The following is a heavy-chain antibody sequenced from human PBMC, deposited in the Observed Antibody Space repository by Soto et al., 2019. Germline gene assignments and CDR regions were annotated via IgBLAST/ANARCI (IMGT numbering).Heavy chain of an antibody. CDR2: IIPIFGTE. Sequence: QVQLVQSGAEGKKPGSSVKVSCKASVGTFSSYAISWVRQAPGQGLEWMGGIIPIFGTENYAQKFQGRVTITADESTSTAYMELSSLRSEDTAVYYCARGDQYGGSSYYFDYWGQGTLVTVSS. D-gene: IGHD2-15*01. J-gene: IGHJ4*02. CDR3: ARGDQYGGSSYYFDY. V-gene: IGHV1-69*01. CDR1: VGTFSSYA.